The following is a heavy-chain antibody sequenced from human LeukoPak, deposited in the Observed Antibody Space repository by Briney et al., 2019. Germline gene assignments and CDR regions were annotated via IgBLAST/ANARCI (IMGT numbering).Heavy chain of an antibody. CDR2: IIPILGIA. Sequence: ASVKVSCKASGGTFSSYAISWVRQAPGQGLEWMGRIIPILGIANYAQKFQGRVTITADKSTSTAYMEPSSLRSEDTAVYYCARDGVGDAFDIWGQGTMVTVSS. V-gene: IGHV1-69*04. CDR3: ARDGVGDAFDI. J-gene: IGHJ3*02. D-gene: IGHD3-3*01. CDR1: GGTFSSYA.